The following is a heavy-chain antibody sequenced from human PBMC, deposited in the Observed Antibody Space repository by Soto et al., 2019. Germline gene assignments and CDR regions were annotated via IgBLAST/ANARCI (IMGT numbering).Heavy chain of an antibody. CDR2: ISYDGSNK. CDR3: ARDLSCDYGDGYYGMDV. D-gene: IGHD4-17*01. V-gene: IGHV3-30-3*01. Sequence: GGSLRLSCSASGFTFSSYAMHWVRQAPGKGLEWVAVISYDGSNKYYADSVKGRFTISRDNSKNTLYLQMNSLRAEDTAVYYCARDLSCDYGDGYYGMDVWGQGTTVTVSS. J-gene: IGHJ6*02. CDR1: GFTFSSYA.